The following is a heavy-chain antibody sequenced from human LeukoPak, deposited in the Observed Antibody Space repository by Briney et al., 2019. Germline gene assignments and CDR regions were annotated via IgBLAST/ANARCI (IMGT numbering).Heavy chain of an antibody. CDR2: FSYNGIET. CDR3: VKEQSYGYYRVADY. V-gene: IGHV3-30*18. Sequence: GGSLRLSCAASGFIFSSCGMHWVRQAPGKGLEWLAVFSYNGIETHYADSVRGRFTISRDNRKNTLHLQMDSLRAEDTAVYYCVKEQSYGYYRVADYWGQGTLVTVSS. J-gene: IGHJ4*02. D-gene: IGHD1-26*01. CDR1: GFIFSSCG.